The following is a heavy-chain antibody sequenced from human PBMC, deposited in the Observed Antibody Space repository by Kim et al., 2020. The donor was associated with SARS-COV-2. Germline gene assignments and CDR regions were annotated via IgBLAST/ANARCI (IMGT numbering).Heavy chain of an antibody. Sequence: KRRVTISVDTSKNQFSLKLGSVTAADTAVYYCARDYYDYIWGSYLVSDYWGQGTLVTVSS. CDR3: ARDYYDYIWGSYLVSDY. J-gene: IGHJ4*02. V-gene: IGHV4-39*02. D-gene: IGHD3-16*02.